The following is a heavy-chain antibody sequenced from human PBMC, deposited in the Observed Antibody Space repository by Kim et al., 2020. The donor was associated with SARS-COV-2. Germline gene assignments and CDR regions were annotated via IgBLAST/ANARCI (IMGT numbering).Heavy chain of an antibody. V-gene: IGHV6-1*01. CDR2: TYYRSKWYN. D-gene: IGHD3-10*01. J-gene: IGHJ4*02. CDR3: ARALIDMVRGVIITPHFDD. Sequence: SQTLSLTCAISGDSVSSNSAAWNWIRQSPSRGLEWLGRTYYRSKWYNDYAVSVKSRITINPDTSKNQFSLQLNSVTPEDTAVYYCARALIDMVRGVIITPHFDDWGQGTLVTVSS. CDR1: GDSVSSNSAA.